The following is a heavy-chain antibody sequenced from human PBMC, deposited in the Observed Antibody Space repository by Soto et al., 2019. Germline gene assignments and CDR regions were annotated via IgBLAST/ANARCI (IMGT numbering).Heavy chain of an antibody. CDR3: ASVPIWCGSSSCYTEGFDS. J-gene: IGHJ4*02. CDR1: GCAFSDYA. Sequence: EVQLLDSGGGWVQPGGSLRLSCVASGCAFSDYAMSWVRQAPGKGLEWVSAISAGGSDTYYADSVKGRFTVSRVNSKNTLYLQMNTLRAEDTAIYYCASVPIWCGSSSCYTEGFDSWGQGTLVTVSS. D-gene: IGHD2-2*01. V-gene: IGHV3-23*01. CDR2: ISAGGSDT.